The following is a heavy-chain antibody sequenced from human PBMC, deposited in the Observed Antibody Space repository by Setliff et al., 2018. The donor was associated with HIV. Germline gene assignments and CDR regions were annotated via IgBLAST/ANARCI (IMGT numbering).Heavy chain of an antibody. CDR3: ARLNDGFYYYYYMDV. J-gene: IGHJ6*03. Sequence: PSETLSLTCAVYGGSFNGYYWTWIRQHPGKGLEWIGSIYYSGSTYYNPSLKSRVTISVDTSKNQFSLKLSSMTAADTAVYYCARLNDGFYYYYYMDVWGKGTTVTVSS. CDR2: IYYSGST. V-gene: IGHV4-34*01. D-gene: IGHD2-2*03. CDR1: GGSFNGYY.